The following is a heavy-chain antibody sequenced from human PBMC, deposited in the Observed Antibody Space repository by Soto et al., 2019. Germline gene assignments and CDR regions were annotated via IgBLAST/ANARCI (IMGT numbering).Heavy chain of an antibody. CDR3: ARDATFGTKGGSFDI. CDR1: GFTFRIYS. J-gene: IGHJ3*02. CDR2: MWYDGTNK. V-gene: IGHV3-33*01. Sequence: PGGSLRLCCAASGFTFRIYSMHWVRQSPGKGLEWVAVMWYDGTNKYYGESVKGRFTISRDNSENTLYLQMKSLRVEDTAVYYCARDATFGTKGGSFDIWGHGTLVTVSS. D-gene: IGHD3-16*01.